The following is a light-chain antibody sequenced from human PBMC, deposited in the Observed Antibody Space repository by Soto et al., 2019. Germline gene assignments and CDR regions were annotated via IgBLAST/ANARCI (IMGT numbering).Light chain of an antibody. CDR3: QQNYNTFGLT. J-gene: IGKJ4*01. V-gene: IGKV1-39*01. Sequence: DIQMTHSPPSLPASVGDRVTITCRASQSISNYLNWYRQKPGKAPELLIFAASNLQSGVPSRFSGSGSGTVFTLTISSLQPADFATYYCQQNYNTFGLTFGGGTKVDI. CDR1: QSISNY. CDR2: AAS.